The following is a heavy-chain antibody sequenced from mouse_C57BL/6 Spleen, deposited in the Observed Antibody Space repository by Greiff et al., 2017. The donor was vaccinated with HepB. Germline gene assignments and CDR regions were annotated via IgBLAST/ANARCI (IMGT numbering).Heavy chain of an antibody. Sequence: EVKVEESGGGLVQPGGSLKLSCAASGFTFSDYYMYWVRQTPEKRLEWVAYISNGGGSTYYPDTVKGRFTISRDNAKNTLYLQMSRLKSEDTAMYYCARLAERRVFDYWGQGTTLTVSS. CDR3: ARLAERRVFDY. CDR1: GFTFSDYY. V-gene: IGHV5-12*01. CDR2: ISNGGGST. J-gene: IGHJ2*01.